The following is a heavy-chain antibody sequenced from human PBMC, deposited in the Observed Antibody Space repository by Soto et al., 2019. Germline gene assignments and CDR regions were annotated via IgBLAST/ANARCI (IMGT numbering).Heavy chain of an antibody. CDR1: GFTVSNNA. V-gene: IGHV3-53*01. CDR2: LHRGGSA. J-gene: IGHJ4*02. Sequence: EVQLVESGGGLIQPGGSLRLSCAASGFTVSNNAVSWVRQAPGKGLEWVSVLHRGGSANYAESVKGRFAIYGDNSKSTIYLQMNSLRAEDTAVYYCATILNGDWYRYYFDLWGQGTRVTVSS. D-gene: IGHD4-17*01. CDR3: ATILNGDWYRYYFDL.